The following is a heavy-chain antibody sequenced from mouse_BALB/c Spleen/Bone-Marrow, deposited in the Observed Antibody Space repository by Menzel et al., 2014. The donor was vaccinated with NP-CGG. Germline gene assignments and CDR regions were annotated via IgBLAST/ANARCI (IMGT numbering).Heavy chain of an antibody. D-gene: IGHD2-10*02. Sequence: QVQLQQSGPGLVAPSQSLSITCTVSGFSLTGYGVNWVRQPPGKGLEWLGMIWGDGSTDYNSALKSRLSISKDNSKSQVFLKMNSRQTDDTARYYCAREGPYGNDAMDYWGQGTSVTVSS. V-gene: IGHV2-6-7*01. CDR3: AREGPYGNDAMDY. CDR2: IWGDGST. J-gene: IGHJ4*01. CDR1: GFSLTGYG.